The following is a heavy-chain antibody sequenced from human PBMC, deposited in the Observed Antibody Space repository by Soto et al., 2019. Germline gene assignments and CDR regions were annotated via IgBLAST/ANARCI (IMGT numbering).Heavy chain of an antibody. Sequence: EVQLVESGGGLVQPGGSLRLSCAASGFTFSSYEMNWVRQAPGKGLEWVSYISSSGSTIYYADSVKGRFTISRDNAKNSLYLQINSLRAEDTAVYYCASSPSWAGYCSSTSCLIHRTPRFDDYWGQGTLLTVSS. J-gene: IGHJ4*02. CDR2: ISSSGSTI. CDR1: GFTFSSYE. CDR3: ASSPSWAGYCSSTSCLIHRTPRFDDY. V-gene: IGHV3-48*03. D-gene: IGHD2-2*01.